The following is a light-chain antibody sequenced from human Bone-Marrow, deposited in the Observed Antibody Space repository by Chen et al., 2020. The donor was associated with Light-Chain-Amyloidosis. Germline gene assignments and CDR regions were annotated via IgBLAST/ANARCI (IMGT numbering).Light chain of an antibody. V-gene: IGLV3-1*01. Sequence: SYELTQPPSVSVSPGQTASITCSGDNLGDKYACWYQQKPGQSPVLVIYQDSKRPSGIPERFSGSNSGNTATLTISGTQEMDEAGYYCQAWDSSTAWVFGGGTKLTVL. CDR2: QDS. CDR1: NLGDKY. CDR3: QAWDSSTAWV. J-gene: IGLJ3*02.